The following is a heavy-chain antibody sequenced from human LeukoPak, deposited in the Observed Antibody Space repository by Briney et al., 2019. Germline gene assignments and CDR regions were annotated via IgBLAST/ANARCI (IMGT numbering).Heavy chain of an antibody. CDR1: GYTFTGYY. CDR2: INPNSGST. Sequence: GASVKVSCKASGYTFTGYYMHWVRQAPGQGLEWMGRINPNSGSTNYAQKFQGRVTMTRDTSISTAYMELSRLRSDDTAVYYCARALRGYCGGGSCPNDYWGQGTLVTVSS. CDR3: ARALRGYCGGGSCPNDY. D-gene: IGHD2-15*01. V-gene: IGHV1-2*06. J-gene: IGHJ4*02.